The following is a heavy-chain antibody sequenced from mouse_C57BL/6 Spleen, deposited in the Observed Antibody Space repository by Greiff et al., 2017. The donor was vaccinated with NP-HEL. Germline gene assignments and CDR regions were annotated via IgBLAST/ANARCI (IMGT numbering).Heavy chain of an antibody. D-gene: IGHD1-1*01. Sequence: EVKLMESGGDLVKPGGSLKLSCAASGFTFSSYGMSWVRQTPDKRLEWVATISSGGSYTYYPDSVKGRCTISRDNAKNTLYLQMSSLKSEDTAMYYCARHYGSSYWYFDVWGTGTTVTVSS. CDR2: ISSGGSYT. CDR1: GFTFSSYG. CDR3: ARHYGSSYWYFDV. V-gene: IGHV5-6*01. J-gene: IGHJ1*03.